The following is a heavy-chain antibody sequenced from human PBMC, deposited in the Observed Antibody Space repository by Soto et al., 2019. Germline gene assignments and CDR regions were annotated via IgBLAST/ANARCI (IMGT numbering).Heavy chain of an antibody. CDR1: GFTFSSYA. V-gene: IGHV3-30-3*01. CDR2: ISYDGSNK. Sequence: GGSLRLSCAASGFTFSSYAMHWVRQAPGKGLEWVAVISYDGSNKYYADSVKGRFTISRDNSKNTLYLQMNSLRAEDTAVYYCARDLGDYYDSSGWGQGTLVTVSS. J-gene: IGHJ4*02. D-gene: IGHD3-22*01. CDR3: ARDLGDYYDSSG.